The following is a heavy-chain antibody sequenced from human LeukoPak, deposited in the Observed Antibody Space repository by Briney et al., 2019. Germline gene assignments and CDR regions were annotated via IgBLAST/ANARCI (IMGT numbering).Heavy chain of an antibody. CDR3: ASSLVVPAAMFNK. D-gene: IGHD2-2*01. CDR1: GYTFTSYY. Sequence: GASVKVSCKASGYTFTSYYMHWVRQAPGQGLEWMGIINPGGGSTSYAQKFQGRVTMTRDTSTSTVYMELSSLRSEDTAVYYCASSLVVPAAMFNKWGQGTLVTVSS. V-gene: IGHV1-46*01. CDR2: INPGGGST. J-gene: IGHJ4*02.